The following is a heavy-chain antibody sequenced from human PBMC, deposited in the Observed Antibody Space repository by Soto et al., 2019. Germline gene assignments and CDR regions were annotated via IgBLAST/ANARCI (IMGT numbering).Heavy chain of an antibody. Sequence: GGSLRLSCAASGFTFSSYSMNWVRQAPGKGLEWVSYISSSSSTIYYADSVKGRFTISRDNAKNSLYLQMNSLRAEDTAVYYCARDVHPSGSYYYYYYYMDVWGKGTTVTVSS. D-gene: IGHD3-10*01. CDR3: ARDVHPSGSYYYYYYYMDV. CDR2: ISSSSSTI. J-gene: IGHJ6*03. V-gene: IGHV3-48*01. CDR1: GFTFSSYS.